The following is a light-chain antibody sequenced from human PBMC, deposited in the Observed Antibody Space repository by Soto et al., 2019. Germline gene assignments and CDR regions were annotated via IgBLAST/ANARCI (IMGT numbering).Light chain of an antibody. CDR3: QQYGSSPET. V-gene: IGKV3-20*01. CDR2: GAS. CDR1: QSVSSSY. Sequence: IVLTQSPGTHSFSPSLRSTISYSASQSVSSSYLAWYQQKPGQAPRLLIYGASSRATGIPDRFSGSGSGTDFTLTISRLEPEDFAVYYCQQYGSSPETFGQGTKVDI. J-gene: IGKJ1*01.